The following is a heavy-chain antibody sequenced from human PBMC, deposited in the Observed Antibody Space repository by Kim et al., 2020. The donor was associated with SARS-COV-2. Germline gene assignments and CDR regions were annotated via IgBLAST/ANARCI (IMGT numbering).Heavy chain of an antibody. Sequence: GGSLRLSCAASGFTFSSYAMHWVRQAPGKGLEWVAVISYDGSNKYYADSVKGRFTISRDNSKNTLYLQMNSLRAEDTAVYYCARDTSMGSGSYYNDFDYWGQGTLVTVSS. CDR2: ISYDGSNK. J-gene: IGHJ4*02. CDR1: GFTFSSYA. CDR3: ARDTSMGSGSYYNDFDY. V-gene: IGHV3-30*04. D-gene: IGHD3-10*01.